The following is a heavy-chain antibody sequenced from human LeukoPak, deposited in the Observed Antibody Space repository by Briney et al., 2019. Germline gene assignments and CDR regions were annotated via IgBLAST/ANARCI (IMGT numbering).Heavy chain of an antibody. CDR3: ARETSSWSSYYYYGMDV. Sequence: SETLSLTCTVSGGSISSSSYYWGWIRQPPGKGLEWIGSIYYSGSTYYNPSLKSRVTISVDTSKNQFSLKLSSVTAADTAVYYCARETSSWSSYYYYGMDVWGQGTTVTVSS. CDR2: IYYSGST. V-gene: IGHV4-39*02. CDR1: GGSISSSSYY. J-gene: IGHJ6*02. D-gene: IGHD6-13*01.